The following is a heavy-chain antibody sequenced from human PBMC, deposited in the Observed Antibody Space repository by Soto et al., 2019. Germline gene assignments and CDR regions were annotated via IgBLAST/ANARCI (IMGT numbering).Heavy chain of an antibody. V-gene: IGHV3-74*01. Sequence: GSLRLSCAASGFTFSSYWMHWVRQAPGKGLVCVSRINSDGSSTSYADSVKGRFTISRDNAKKTLYLQMNSLGAEDTAVYYCARDQGGGSCYSCYYFAMDVWGPGTTVTVSS. CDR1: GFTFSSYW. CDR3: ARDQGGGSCYSCYYFAMDV. J-gene: IGHJ6*02. D-gene: IGHD2-15*01. CDR2: INSDGSST.